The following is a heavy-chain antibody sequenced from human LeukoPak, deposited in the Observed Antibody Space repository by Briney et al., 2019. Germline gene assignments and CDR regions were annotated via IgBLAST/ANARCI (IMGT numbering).Heavy chain of an antibody. CDR1: GGSISSGDYY. D-gene: IGHD1-26*01. V-gene: IGHV4-30-4*01. J-gene: IGHJ1*01. Sequence: PSQTLSLTCTVSGGSISSGDYYWSWIRQPPGKGLEWIGYIYYSGSTYYNPSLKSRVTISVDTSKNQFSLKLSSVTAADTAVYYCAEYSGSYYMNFQHWGQGTLVTVSS. CDR2: IYYSGST. CDR3: AEYSGSYYMNFQH.